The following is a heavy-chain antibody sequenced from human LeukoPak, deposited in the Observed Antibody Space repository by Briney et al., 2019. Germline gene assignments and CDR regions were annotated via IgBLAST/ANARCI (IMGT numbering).Heavy chain of an antibody. D-gene: IGHD1-26*01. J-gene: IGHJ4*02. CDR1: GYTFSGYG. V-gene: IGHV1-18*01. CDR3: ARDQRNSGSYRFEY. Sequence: ASVKVSCKTSGYTFSGYGISWVRQAPGQGLEGMGWITGNNGNTNYAPSLLGKVTMTTDTSTNTAYMELTSLKSDDTAVYYCARDQRNSGSYRFEYWGQGTLVTVSS. CDR2: ITGNNGNT.